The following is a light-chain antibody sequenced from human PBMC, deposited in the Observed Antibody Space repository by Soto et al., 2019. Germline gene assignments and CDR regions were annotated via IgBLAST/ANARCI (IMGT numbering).Light chain of an antibody. CDR1: SSDVGSYKF. CDR2: EGS. Sequence: QSVLTQPASVSGSPGQSITISCTGTSSDVGSYKFVSWYQQHPGKAPKLMIYEGSKRPSGVSNRFSGSKSGNTASLTISGLQAEVEADYYCCSYAGSSTLVFGGGTKLTVL. V-gene: IGLV2-23*01. CDR3: CSYAGSSTLV. J-gene: IGLJ2*01.